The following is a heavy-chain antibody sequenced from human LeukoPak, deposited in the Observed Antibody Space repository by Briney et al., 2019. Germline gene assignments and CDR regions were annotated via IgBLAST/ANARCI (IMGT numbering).Heavy chain of an antibody. CDR1: GLTFSSYA. Sequence: GGSLRLSCAASGLTFSSYAMSWVRQAPGKGLEWVSGISGSGGSTHYADSVKDRFTISRDNSKNTLYLQMNSLRAEDTAVYYCAKETVVVVAATPDAFDIWGQGTMVTVSS. CDR2: ISGSGGST. D-gene: IGHD2-15*01. CDR3: AKETVVVVAATPDAFDI. J-gene: IGHJ3*02. V-gene: IGHV3-23*01.